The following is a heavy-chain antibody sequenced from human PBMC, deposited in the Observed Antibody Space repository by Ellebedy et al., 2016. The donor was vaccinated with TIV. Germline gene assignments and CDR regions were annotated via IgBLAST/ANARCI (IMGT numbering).Heavy chain of an antibody. D-gene: IGHD3-10*01. CDR2: ISAGGTVI. CDR1: GFTITDSY. CDR3: ATARGDHGAFEI. J-gene: IGHJ3*02. V-gene: IGHV3-11*01. Sequence: GESLKISCAVSGFTITDSYMSWVRQAPGKGLEWVSYISAGGTVIYYAYSVKGRFTISRDNTKNLLYLQMNSLRAEDTAVYHCATARGDHGAFEIWGQGTMVTVSS.